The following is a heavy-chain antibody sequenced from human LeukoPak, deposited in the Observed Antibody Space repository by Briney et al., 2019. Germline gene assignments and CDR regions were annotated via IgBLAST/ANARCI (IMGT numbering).Heavy chain of an antibody. J-gene: IGHJ5*02. CDR2: ISAYNGNT. CDR1: GYTFTSYG. CDR3: ARSSVVGYCSGGSCYSKWFDP. D-gene: IGHD2-15*01. Sequence: ASVKVSCKASGYTFTSYGISWVRQAPGQGLEWMGWISAYNGNTNYAQKLQGRVTMTTDTSTSTTYMELRSLRSDDTAVYYCARSSVVGYCSGGSCYSKWFDPWGQGTLVTVS. V-gene: IGHV1-18*01.